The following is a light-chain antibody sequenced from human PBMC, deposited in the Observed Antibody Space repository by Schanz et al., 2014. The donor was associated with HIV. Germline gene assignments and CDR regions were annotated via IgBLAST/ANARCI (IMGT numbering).Light chain of an antibody. CDR1: QHITNY. J-gene: IGKJ2*01. Sequence: EIVLTQSPATLSLSPGETATLSCRASQHITNYLAWYQQKPGQAPRLLIYDASNRAAGIPARFSGSGSGTDFTLTISGLEPEDFAVYYCQQRSTWPYTFGQGTKLEIK. CDR3: QQRSTWPYT. CDR2: DAS. V-gene: IGKV3-11*01.